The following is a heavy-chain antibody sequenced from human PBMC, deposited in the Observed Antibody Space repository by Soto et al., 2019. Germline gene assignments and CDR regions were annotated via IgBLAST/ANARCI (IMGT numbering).Heavy chain of an antibody. Sequence: QVQLQESGPGLVKPSGTLSLTCAVSGGSISSSNWWGWVRQPPGKGLEWIGEIYHSGSTNYNPSLKSRVTISVDKSKNQFSRKLSSVTAADTAVYYCAAPGYYDSSGYNDAFDIWGQGTMVTVSS. CDR1: GGSISSSNW. CDR2: IYHSGST. V-gene: IGHV4-4*02. J-gene: IGHJ3*02. D-gene: IGHD3-22*01. CDR3: AAPGYYDSSGYNDAFDI.